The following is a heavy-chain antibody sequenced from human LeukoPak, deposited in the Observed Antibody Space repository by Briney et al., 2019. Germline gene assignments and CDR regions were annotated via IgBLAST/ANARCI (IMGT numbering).Heavy chain of an antibody. CDR2: IKQDGSGK. CDR1: GFTFGDYA. J-gene: IGHJ4*02. CDR3: ARVTYYDSSGYYYTNDY. D-gene: IGHD3-22*01. V-gene: IGHV3-7*01. Sequence: GGSLRLSFTASGFTFGDYAMSWVRQAPGKGLEWVANIKQDGSGKYYVDSVKGRFTISRDNAKNSLYLQMNSLRAEDTAVYYCARVTYYDSSGYYYTNDYWGQGTLVTVSS.